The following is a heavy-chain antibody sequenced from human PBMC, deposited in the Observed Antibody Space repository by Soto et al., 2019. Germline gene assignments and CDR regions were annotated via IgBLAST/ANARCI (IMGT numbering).Heavy chain of an antibody. CDR3: ASGTNGAFFVY. Sequence: QVQLVESGGGLVKPGGSLRLSCADSGLTFSDYYMSWIRQAPGKGLEWVSYISSRSSTIFYADSVKGRFTISRDNVKNSLYLQMNSLRAEDTAVYYCASGTNGAFFVYWGQGILVTVSS. CDR2: ISSRSSTI. D-gene: IGHD2-8*01. J-gene: IGHJ4*02. V-gene: IGHV3-11*01. CDR1: GLTFSDYY.